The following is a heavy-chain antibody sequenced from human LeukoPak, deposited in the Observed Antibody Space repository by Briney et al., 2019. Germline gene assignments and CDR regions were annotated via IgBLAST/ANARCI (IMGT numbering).Heavy chain of an antibody. Sequence: PGGSLRLSCAVSGFTFSKVWMSWVRQAPGKGLEWVGRIKSKTDGGTIDYAAPVKGRFTISRDDSKDTLFLQMNSLKTEDTAVYYCTTDLSELDDSGYYAKYFHHWGQGTLVSVSS. D-gene: IGHD3-22*01. J-gene: IGHJ1*01. CDR1: GFTFSKVW. CDR3: TTDLSELDDSGYYAKYFHH. CDR2: IKSKTDGGTI. V-gene: IGHV3-15*01.